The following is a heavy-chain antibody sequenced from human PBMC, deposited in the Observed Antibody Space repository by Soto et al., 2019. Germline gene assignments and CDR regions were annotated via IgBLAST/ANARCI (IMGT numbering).Heavy chain of an antibody. Sequence: ASVKVSCKASGYTFTSYAMHWVRQAPGQRLEWMGWINAGNGNTKYSQKFQGRVTITRDTSASTAYMELSSLRSEDTAVYYCARELGYCSGGSCYSGLVYWGQGTLVTVSS. D-gene: IGHD2-15*01. J-gene: IGHJ4*02. V-gene: IGHV1-3*01. CDR1: GYTFTSYA. CDR3: ARELGYCSGGSCYSGLVY. CDR2: INAGNGNT.